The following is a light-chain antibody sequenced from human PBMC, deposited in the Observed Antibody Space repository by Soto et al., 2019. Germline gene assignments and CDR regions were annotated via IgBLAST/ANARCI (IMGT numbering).Light chain of an antibody. J-gene: IGKJ1*01. CDR2: LDS. V-gene: IGKV3-11*01. Sequence: VLTQSPGTLSLSPGDSATLSCRASQSVNTRLAWYQHKTGQAPRLLIYLDSNRAAGVPARLSGSGSGTDLNLTISEVEPEDFAVYYCHKRQSWPRTFGQGTKVDIK. CDR3: HKRQSWPRT. CDR1: QSVNTR.